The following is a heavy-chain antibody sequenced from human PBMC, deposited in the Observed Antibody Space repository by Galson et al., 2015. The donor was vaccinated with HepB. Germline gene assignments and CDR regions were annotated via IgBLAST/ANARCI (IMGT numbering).Heavy chain of an antibody. V-gene: IGHV6-1*01. J-gene: IGHJ4*02. Sequence: CAISGDSVSSNSAAWNWIRQSPSRGLEWLGRTYYRPKWYNDYAVSVKSRITINPDTSKNQFSLQLNSVTPEDTAVYYCARDYGYVAQYYFDYWGQGTLVTVSS. CDR1: GDSVSSNSAA. CDR3: ARDYGYVAQYYFDY. CDR2: TYYRPKWYN. D-gene: IGHD5-12*01.